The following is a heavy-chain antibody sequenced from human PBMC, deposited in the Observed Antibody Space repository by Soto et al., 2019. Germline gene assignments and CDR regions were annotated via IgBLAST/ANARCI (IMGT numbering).Heavy chain of an antibody. D-gene: IGHD2-2*03. CDR1: GFSLHTSGKC. CDR3: AGIGYCSSASCGYFDY. V-gene: IGHV2-70*11. CDR2: IDWDDDK. Sequence: SGPTPVNPTQTLPLTRTFSGFSLHTSGKCASWIRQPPGKALEWLARIDWDDDKYYSTSLKTRLTISKDTSTNQVVLTMTNMDPVDTATYYCAGIGYCSSASCGYFDYWGQGTLVTVSS. J-gene: IGHJ4*02.